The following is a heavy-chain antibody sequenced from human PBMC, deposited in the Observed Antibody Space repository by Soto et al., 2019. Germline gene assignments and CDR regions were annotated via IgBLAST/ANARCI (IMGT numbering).Heavy chain of an antibody. CDR3: TRQYGSGSYSAFDI. D-gene: IGHD3-10*01. V-gene: IGHV3-73*01. J-gene: IGHJ3*02. CDR1: GFTFSGSA. CDR2: IRSKANSYAT. Sequence: PWGPLRLSCAASGFTFSGSAMHWVRQASWKGLEWVGRIRSKANSYATAYAASVKGRFTISRDDSKNTAYLQMNSLKTEDTAVYYCTRQYGSGSYSAFDIWGQGTMVTVSS.